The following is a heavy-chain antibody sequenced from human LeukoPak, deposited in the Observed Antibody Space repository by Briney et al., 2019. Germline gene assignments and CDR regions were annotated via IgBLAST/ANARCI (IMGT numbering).Heavy chain of an antibody. Sequence: PGGSLRLSCAASGFTFSSYAMNWVRQAPGKGLEWASGTGSTGVSTFYVDSVKGRFTVSRDNSKNTLSLQMNSLRAEDTAVYYCAKDPGVVPAHYFDYWGQGTLVTVSS. J-gene: IGHJ4*02. CDR3: AKDPGVVPAHYFDY. CDR2: TGSTGVST. V-gene: IGHV3-23*01. D-gene: IGHD2-2*01. CDR1: GFTFSSYA.